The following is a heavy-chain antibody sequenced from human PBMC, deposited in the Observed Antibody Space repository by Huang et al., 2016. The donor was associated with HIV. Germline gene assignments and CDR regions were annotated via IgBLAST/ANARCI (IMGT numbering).Heavy chain of an antibody. CDR3: AREVVAADF. V-gene: IGHV3-30-3*01. CDR2: ISYDGSDK. CDR1: GFTFTAYA. D-gene: IGHD2-15*01. J-gene: IGHJ4*02. Sequence: QVQLVASGGGVVQPGRSLRLSCAASGFTFTAYAMHGVRQAPGKGLEWVAVISYDGSDKYYGGAVKGRFTISRDNSKDTLYLQMNSLRAEDTAVYYCAREVVAADFWGQGTLVTVTS.